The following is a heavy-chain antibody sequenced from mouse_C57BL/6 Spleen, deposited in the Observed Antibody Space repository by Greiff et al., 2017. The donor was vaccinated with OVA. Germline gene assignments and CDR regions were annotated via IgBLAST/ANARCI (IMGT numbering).Heavy chain of an antibody. CDR2: ISSGSSTI. V-gene: IGHV5-17*01. CDR3: ARRYYDYHFDY. Sequence: EVQRVESGGGLVKPGGSLKLSCAASGFTFSDYGMHWVRQAPEKGLEWVAYISSGSSTIYYADTVKGRVTISRDNAKNTLFLQMTSLRSEDEDMDYYARRYYDYHFDYWGQGTTLTVSS. D-gene: IGHD2-4*01. CDR1: GFTFSDYG. J-gene: IGHJ2*01.